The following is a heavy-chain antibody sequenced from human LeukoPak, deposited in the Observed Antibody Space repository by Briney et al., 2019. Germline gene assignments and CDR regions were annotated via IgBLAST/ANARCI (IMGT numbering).Heavy chain of an antibody. J-gene: IGHJ4*02. D-gene: IGHD3-9*01. V-gene: IGHV3-15*01. CDR2: IKSKTDGGTT. CDR1: GFTFSNAW. CDR3: TTDADYDILTGFNDY. Sequence: GGSLRLYCAASGFTFSNAWMSWVRQAPGKGLEWVGRIKSKTDGGTTDYAAPVKGRFTISRDDSKNTLYLQMNSLKTEDTAVYYCTTDADYDILTGFNDYWDQGTLVTVSS.